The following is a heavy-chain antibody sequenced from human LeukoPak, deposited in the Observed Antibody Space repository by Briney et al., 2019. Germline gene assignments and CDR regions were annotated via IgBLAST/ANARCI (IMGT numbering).Heavy chain of an antibody. CDR3: ARWSAIQLWNRADY. Sequence: GASVNVSCKASGYTFTSYGISWVRQAPGQGLEWMGWISAYNGNTNYAQKLQGRVTMTTDTPTSTAYMELRSLRSDDTAVYYCARWSAIQLWNRADYWGQGTLVTVSS. CDR2: ISAYNGNT. J-gene: IGHJ4*02. CDR1: GYTFTSYG. V-gene: IGHV1-18*01. D-gene: IGHD5-18*01.